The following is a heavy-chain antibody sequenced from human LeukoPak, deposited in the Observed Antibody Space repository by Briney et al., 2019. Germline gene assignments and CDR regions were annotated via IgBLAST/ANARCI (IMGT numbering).Heavy chain of an antibody. D-gene: IGHD2-2*01. Sequence: PGGSLRLSCAASGFTFSSYAMHWVRQAPGKGLEWVAVISYDGSNKYYADSVKGRFTISRDNSKNTLYLQMNSLRAEDTAVYYCASALTPKYCSSTSCPTNYYYYGMDVWGQGTTVTVSS. CDR2: ISYDGSNK. CDR3: ASALTPKYCSSTSCPTNYYYYGMDV. J-gene: IGHJ6*02. CDR1: GFTFSSYA. V-gene: IGHV3-30-3*01.